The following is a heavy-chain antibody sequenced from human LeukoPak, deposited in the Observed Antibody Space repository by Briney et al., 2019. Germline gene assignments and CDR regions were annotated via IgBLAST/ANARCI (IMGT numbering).Heavy chain of an antibody. CDR2: ISWNSGSI. CDR3: AKGPGEFDY. J-gene: IGHJ4*02. CDR1: GFTFDDYA. D-gene: IGHD1-14*01. V-gene: IGHV3-9*01. Sequence: GGSLRLSCAASGFTFDDYAMHWVRQAPGKGLEWVSGISWNSGSIAYAASVKGRFTISRDNAKNSLYLQMNSLRAEDTALYYCAKGPGEFDYWGQGTLVTVSS.